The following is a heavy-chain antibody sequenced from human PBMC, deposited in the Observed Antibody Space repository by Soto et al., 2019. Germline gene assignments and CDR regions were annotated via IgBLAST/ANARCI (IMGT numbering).Heavy chain of an antibody. V-gene: IGHV1-3*01. CDR1: GYTFTSYA. Sequence: ASVKVSCKASGYTFTSYAMHWGRQAPGQRLEWMGWINAGNGNTNYSQKVQGRVTITRVTSATTAYMELSSLRSEDTAVYYCASSSRVDAARGNAFDIWGQGTMVTVSS. D-gene: IGHD5-18*01. CDR2: INAGNGNT. J-gene: IGHJ3*02. CDR3: ASSSRVDAARGNAFDI.